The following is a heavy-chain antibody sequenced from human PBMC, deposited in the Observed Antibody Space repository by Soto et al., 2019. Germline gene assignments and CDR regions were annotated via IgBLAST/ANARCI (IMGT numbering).Heavy chain of an antibody. J-gene: IGHJ6*02. D-gene: IGHD2-15*01. CDR1: GFTFGGYA. CDR3: ARGGDIVVVVAATLVSDYYYYGMDV. Sequence: PGGSLRLSCAASGFTFGGYAMHWVRQAPGKGLEWVAVISYDGSNKYYADSVKGRFTISRDNSKNTLYLQMNSLRAEDTAVYYCARGGDIVVVVAATLVSDYYYYGMDVWGQGTTVTVSS. CDR2: ISYDGSNK. V-gene: IGHV3-30-3*01.